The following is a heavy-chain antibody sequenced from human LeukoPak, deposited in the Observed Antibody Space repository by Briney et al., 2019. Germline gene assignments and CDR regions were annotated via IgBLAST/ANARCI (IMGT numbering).Heavy chain of an antibody. CDR2: IYSGGST. D-gene: IGHD5-24*01. V-gene: IGHV3-66*01. CDR1: GLTVSSNY. Sequence: HSGGSLRLSCAASGLTVSSNYMSWVRQAPGKGLEWVSVIYSGGSTYYADSVKGRFTISRDNSKNTLYLQMNSLRAEDMAVYYCARVTIRDGYSDAFDIWGQGTMVTVSS. J-gene: IGHJ3*02. CDR3: ARVTIRDGYSDAFDI.